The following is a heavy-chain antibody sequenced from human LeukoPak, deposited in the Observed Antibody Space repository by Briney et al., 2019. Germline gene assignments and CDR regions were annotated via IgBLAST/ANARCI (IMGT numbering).Heavy chain of an antibody. J-gene: IGHJ3*02. D-gene: IGHD6-13*01. Sequence: ASVKVSCKASGYTFTSYDINWVRQAPGQGLEWMGWMNPNSGNTGYAQKFQGRVTMTRNTSISTAYMELSSLRSEDTAVYYCARGPTTAAAEDDAFDIWGQGTMVTVSS. CDR3: ARGPTTAAAEDDAFDI. CDR2: MNPNSGNT. CDR1: GYTFTSYD. V-gene: IGHV1-8*01.